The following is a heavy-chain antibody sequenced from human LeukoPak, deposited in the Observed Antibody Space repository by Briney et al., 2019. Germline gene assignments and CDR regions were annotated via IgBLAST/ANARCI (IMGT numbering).Heavy chain of an antibody. CDR2: IRSKANSYAT. Sequence: GGSLRLSCAASGFTFSGSAMHWVRQASGKGLEWVGRIRSKANSYATAYAASVKGRFTISGDDSKNTAYLQMNSLKTEDTAVYYCTRLPADAPISDAFDIWGQGTMVTVSS. J-gene: IGHJ3*02. D-gene: IGHD2-21*01. V-gene: IGHV3-73*01. CDR3: TRLPADAPISDAFDI. CDR1: GFTFSGSA.